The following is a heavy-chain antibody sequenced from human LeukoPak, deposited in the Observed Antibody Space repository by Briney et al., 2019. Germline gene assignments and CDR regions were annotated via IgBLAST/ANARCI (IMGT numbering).Heavy chain of an antibody. V-gene: IGHV3-48*02. J-gene: IGHJ4*02. D-gene: IGHD5-18*01. Sequence: GGSLRLSCAASGFAFSDYSMNWVRQAPGKGLEWVSYISSSDNTIHYADSVKGRFTISRDNAKNSLYLEMNSLRDEDTAVYYCARVQRGYSYGRLDYWGQGTLVTVSS. CDR2: ISSSDNTI. CDR3: ARVQRGYSYGRLDY. CDR1: GFAFSDYS.